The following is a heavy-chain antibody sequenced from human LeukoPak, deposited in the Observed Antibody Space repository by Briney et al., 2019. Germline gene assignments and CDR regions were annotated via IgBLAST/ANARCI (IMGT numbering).Heavy chain of an antibody. CDR1: GLTVSSNY. CDR3: ARDVVLLWLGNILSYGMDV. D-gene: IGHD3-10*01. CDR2: IYSGGST. Sequence: PGGSLRLSCAASGLTVSSNYMSWGRQAPGKGLEWVSVIYSGGSTYYADSVKGRFTISRDNSKNTLYLQMNSLRAEDTAVYYCARDVVLLWLGNILSYGMDVWGQGTTVTLSS. V-gene: IGHV3-53*01. J-gene: IGHJ6*02.